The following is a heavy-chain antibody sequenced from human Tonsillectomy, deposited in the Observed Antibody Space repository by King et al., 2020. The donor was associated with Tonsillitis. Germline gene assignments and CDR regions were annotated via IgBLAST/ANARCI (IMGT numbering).Heavy chain of an antibody. Sequence: VQLVQSGAEVKKPGSSVKVSCKASGGTFSSYAISWVRQAPGQGLEWMGRIIPIFGTTTYAQKFQGRLTITADKSTSTAHMELSSLRSEDTAVYYCASNGVPSALPRGNWFDPWGQGTLVTVSS. D-gene: IGHD2-2*02. J-gene: IGHJ5*02. V-gene: IGHV1-69*06. CDR1: GGTFSSYA. CDR2: IIPIFGTT. CDR3: ASNGVPSALPRGNWFDP.